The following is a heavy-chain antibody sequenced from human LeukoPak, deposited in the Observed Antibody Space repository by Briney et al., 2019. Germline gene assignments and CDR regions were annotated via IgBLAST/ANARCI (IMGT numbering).Heavy chain of an antibody. Sequence: PGGSLRLSCAASGFTFSRYAMNWVRQAPGKGLEWVSSIKSSSSYIYHADSVKGRFTISRDNAKNSLYLQMNSLRAEDTAVYYCARDPYFDYWGQGTLVTVSS. V-gene: IGHV3-21*01. J-gene: IGHJ4*02. CDR1: GFTFSRYA. CDR2: IKSSSSYI. CDR3: ARDPYFDY.